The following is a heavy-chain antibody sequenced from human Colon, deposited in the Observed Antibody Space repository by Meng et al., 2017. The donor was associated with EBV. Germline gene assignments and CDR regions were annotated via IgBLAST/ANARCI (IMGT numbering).Heavy chain of an antibody. J-gene: IGHJ4*02. D-gene: IGHD5-24*01. V-gene: IGHV3-23*01. CDR1: GFTLSSYA. CDR3: VRDGYNYIPFDF. CDR2: ISGTGGTT. Sequence: EVELLESXXXXVXXWGXLRLSCAASGFTLSSYAMSWVRQAPGKGLEWVSSISGTGGTTYYADSVEGRFTASRDNSKNTLYLQMNSLRADDTAVYYCVRDGYNYIPFDFWGQGTLVTVSS.